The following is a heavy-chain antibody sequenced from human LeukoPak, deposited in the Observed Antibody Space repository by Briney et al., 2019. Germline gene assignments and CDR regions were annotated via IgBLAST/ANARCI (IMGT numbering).Heavy chain of an antibody. D-gene: IGHD3-22*01. J-gene: IGHJ2*01. CDR2: INRNGNT. V-gene: IGHV4-34*01. CDR1: GGSFTGYY. Sequence: SETLSLTCAVYGGSFTGYYWSWIRQPPGKGLEWIGEINRNGNTNYNPSLKSRVTMSVDTSKRQFSLNLSSVTAADTAVYYCARIVLPYYYDTTALKGYFDLWGRGTLVTVSS. CDR3: ARIVLPYYYDTTALKGYFDL.